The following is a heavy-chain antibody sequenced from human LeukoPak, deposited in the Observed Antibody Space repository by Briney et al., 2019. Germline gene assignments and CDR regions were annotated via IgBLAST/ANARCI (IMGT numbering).Heavy chain of an antibody. J-gene: IGHJ5*02. CDR2: INHNGNVN. D-gene: IGHD3-10*01. Sequence: GGSLRLSCAASGFTFSSYWMNWARQAPGKGLEWVASINHNGNVNYYVDSVQGRFTISRDNAKNSLYLQMSNLRAEDTAVYYCARDGPAMVRGVIITPNWFDPWGQGTLVTVSS. V-gene: IGHV3-7*03. CDR3: ARDGPAMVRGVIITPNWFDP. CDR1: GFTFSSYW.